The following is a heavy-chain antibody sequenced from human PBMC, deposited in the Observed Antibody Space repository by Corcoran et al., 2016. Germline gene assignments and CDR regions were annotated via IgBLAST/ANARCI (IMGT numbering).Heavy chain of an antibody. CDR1: GGSISSYY. CDR2: IYYSGST. Sequence: QVQLQESGPGLVKPSETLSLTCTVSGGSISSYYWSWIRQPPGKGLEWIGYIYYSGSTNYNPSLKSRVTISVDTSKNQFSLKLSSVTAADTAGYYCARGSAAYYYDSSGYYAFDYWGQGTLVTVSS. V-gene: IGHV4-59*01. J-gene: IGHJ4*02. D-gene: IGHD3-22*01. CDR3: ARGSAAYYYDSSGYYAFDY.